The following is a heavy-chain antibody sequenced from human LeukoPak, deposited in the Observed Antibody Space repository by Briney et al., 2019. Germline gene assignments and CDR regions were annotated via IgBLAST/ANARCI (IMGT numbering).Heavy chain of an antibody. Sequence: PGGSLRLSCAASGFTFSNAWMSWVRQAPGKGLEWVGRIKSKTDGGTTDYAAPVKGRFTISRDDSKNTLYLQMNSLKTEDTAVYYCPTDTDSSGFYYDFDYWAQEPLVPASS. CDR1: GFTFSNAW. CDR2: IKSKTDGGTT. V-gene: IGHV3-15*01. D-gene: IGHD3-22*01. CDR3: PTDTDSSGFYYDFDY. J-gene: IGHJ4*02.